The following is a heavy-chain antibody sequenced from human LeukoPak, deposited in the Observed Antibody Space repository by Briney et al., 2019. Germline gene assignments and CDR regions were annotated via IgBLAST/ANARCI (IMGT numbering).Heavy chain of an antibody. J-gene: IGHJ6*03. CDR1: GGTFSSYA. CDR3: ASKKANPYNWNLYYYYMDV. Sequence: SVRVSCKASGGTFSSYAISWVRQAPGQGLEWMGGIIPIFGTANYAQKFQGRVTITTDESTSTAYMELSSLRSEDTAVYYCASKKANPYNWNLYYYYMDVWGKGTTVTVPS. V-gene: IGHV1-69*05. D-gene: IGHD1-1*01. CDR2: IIPIFGTA.